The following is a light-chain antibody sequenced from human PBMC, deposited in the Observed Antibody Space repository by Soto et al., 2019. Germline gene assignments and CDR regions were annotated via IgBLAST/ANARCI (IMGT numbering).Light chain of an antibody. CDR3: SSCRGSDII. CDR1: SSDVGSCNS. Sequence: QSALTQPPSASGSPGQSVTISCTGTSSDVGSCNSVSWYQQHPGKVPKLLISEVSKRPSGVPDRFSGSKSGYTASLTVSGLQAEDEADYYCSSCRGSDIIFGGGTKLTVL. CDR2: EVS. V-gene: IGLV2-8*01. J-gene: IGLJ2*01.